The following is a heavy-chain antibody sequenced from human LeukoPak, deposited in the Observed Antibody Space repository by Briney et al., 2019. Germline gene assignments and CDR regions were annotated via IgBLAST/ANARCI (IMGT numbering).Heavy chain of an antibody. J-gene: IGHJ6*03. CDR3: ARHDYSNSLGYMDV. Sequence: ASVKVSCKASGYTFTSYDIKWVRQATGQGLEWMGWMNPNSGNTGYAQKFQGRVTMTRNTPISTAYMELSSLRSDDTAVYYCARHDYSNSLGYMDVWGKGTTVTVSS. V-gene: IGHV1-8*01. D-gene: IGHD4-11*01. CDR1: GYTFTSYD. CDR2: MNPNSGNT.